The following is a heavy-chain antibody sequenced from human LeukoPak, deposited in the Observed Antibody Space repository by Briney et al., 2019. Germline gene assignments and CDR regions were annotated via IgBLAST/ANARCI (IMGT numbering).Heavy chain of an antibody. Sequence: SETLSLTCTVSGGSISSYYWSWIRQPPGKGLEWIGYIYYSGSTNYNPSLKSRVTISVDTSKNQFSLKLSSVTAADTAVYYCARGLGYCSGGSCSHIAAWDYWGQGTLVTVSS. D-gene: IGHD2-15*01. V-gene: IGHV4-59*08. CDR3: ARGLGYCSGGSCSHIAAWDY. CDR1: GGSISSYY. J-gene: IGHJ4*02. CDR2: IYYSGST.